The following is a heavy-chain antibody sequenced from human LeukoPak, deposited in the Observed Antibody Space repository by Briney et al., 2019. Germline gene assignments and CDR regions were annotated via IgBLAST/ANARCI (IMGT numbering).Heavy chain of an antibody. D-gene: IGHD5/OR15-5a*01. CDR1: GFTFSSYS. J-gene: IGHJ4*02. CDR3: ARDLRFGSDY. CDR2: ISSSSSTI. Sequence: GGSLRLSRAASGFTFSSYSMNWVRQALGKGLEWVSYISSSSSTIYYADSVKGRFTISRDNAKNSLYLQMNSLRAEDTAVYYCARDLRFGSDYWGQGTLVTVSS. V-gene: IGHV3-48*01.